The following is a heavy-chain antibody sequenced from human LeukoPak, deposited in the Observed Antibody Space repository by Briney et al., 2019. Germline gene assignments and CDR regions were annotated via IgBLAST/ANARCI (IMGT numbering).Heavy chain of an antibody. V-gene: IGHV4-39*01. CDR1: GGPISSSSYY. CDR2: IYYSGIT. CDR3: KGYSYAFDI. D-gene: IGHD5-18*01. J-gene: IGHJ3*02. Sequence: SETLSLTCTVSGGPISSSSYYWGWIRQPPGEGLEWIGAIYYSGITYYNPSLKSRVTISVDTSKNQFSLKLNSVTAADTAVYYCKGYSYAFDIWGQGTMVTVSS.